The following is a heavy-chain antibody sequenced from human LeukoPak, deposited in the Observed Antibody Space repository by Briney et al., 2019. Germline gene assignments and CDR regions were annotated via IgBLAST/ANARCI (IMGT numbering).Heavy chain of an antibody. Sequence: PSQTLSLTCTVSGGSISSGGYYWSWIRQHPGKGLEWIGYIYYSGSTYYNPSLKSRVTISVDTSKNQFSLKLSSVTAADTAVYYCARHGAPDYDILTGYDFYYFDYWGQGTLVTVSS. V-gene: IGHV4-31*03. J-gene: IGHJ4*02. CDR1: GGSISSGGYY. CDR2: IYYSGST. CDR3: ARHGAPDYDILTGYDFYYFDY. D-gene: IGHD3-9*01.